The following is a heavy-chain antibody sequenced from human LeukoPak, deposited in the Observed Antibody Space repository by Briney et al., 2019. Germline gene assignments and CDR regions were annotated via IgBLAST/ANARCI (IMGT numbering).Heavy chain of an antibody. CDR1: GGSISSYY. CDR2: IYYSGST. J-gene: IGHJ4*02. D-gene: IGHD3-3*01. V-gene: IGHV4-59*12. Sequence: PSETLSLTCTVSGGSISSYYWSWIRQPPGKGLEWIGYIYYSGSTNYNPSLKSRVTMSIDTSKNIFSLKLTSVTAADTAVYYCARDGAYDFWVIPCFDYWGQGTVVTVSS. CDR3: ARDGAYDFWVIPCFDY.